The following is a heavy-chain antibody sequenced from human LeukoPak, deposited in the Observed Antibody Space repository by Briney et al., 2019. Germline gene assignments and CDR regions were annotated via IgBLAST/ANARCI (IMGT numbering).Heavy chain of an antibody. D-gene: IGHD2-2*01. CDR3: ARAGAQLSVEY. J-gene: IGHJ4*02. CDR1: GYSFTTYW. V-gene: IGHV5-51*01. Sequence: GESLKISCKGSGYSFTTYWIGWVRQMPGKGLEWMAIIYPGDSDTRYSPSFQGQVTISADKSIGTVYLQWSSLKASDTAMYYCARAGAQLSVEYWGQGTLVTVSS. CDR2: IYPGDSDT.